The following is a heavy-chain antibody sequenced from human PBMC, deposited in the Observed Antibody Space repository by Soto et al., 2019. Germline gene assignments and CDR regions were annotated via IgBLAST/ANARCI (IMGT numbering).Heavy chain of an antibody. CDR1: GGSFSGYY. J-gene: IGHJ6*03. CDR3: ARGITCSSTSCYEGSYYYMDV. Sequence: SETLPLTCAVYGGSFSGYYWSWIRQPPGKGLEWIGEINHSGSTNYNPSLKSRVTISVDTSKNQFSLKLSSVTAADTAVYYCARGITCSSTSCYEGSYYYMDVWGKGTTVTVSS. D-gene: IGHD2-2*01. V-gene: IGHV4-34*01. CDR2: INHSGST.